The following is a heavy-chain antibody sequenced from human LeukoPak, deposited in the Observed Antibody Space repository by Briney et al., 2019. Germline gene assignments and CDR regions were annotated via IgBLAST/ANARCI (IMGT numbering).Heavy chain of an antibody. V-gene: IGHV3-30*18. CDR2: ISYDGSNK. Sequence: GGSLRLSCAASGFTFSSYGMHWVRQAPGKGLEWVAVISYDGSNKYYADSVRGRFTISRDNSKNTLYLQMNSLRAEDTAVYYCAKDPVDTAMVRLMVYWGQGTLVTVSS. J-gene: IGHJ4*02. D-gene: IGHD5-18*01. CDR3: AKDPVDTAMVRLMVY. CDR1: GFTFSSYG.